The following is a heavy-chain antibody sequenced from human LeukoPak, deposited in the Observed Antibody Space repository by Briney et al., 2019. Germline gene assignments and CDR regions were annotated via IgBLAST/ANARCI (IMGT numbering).Heavy chain of an antibody. Sequence: SETLSLTCAVYGGSFSGYYWSWLRQPPGKGLEWIGEINHSGSTNYNPSLKSRVTISVDTSKNQFSLKLSSVTAADTAVYYCARGRFYSSGWPFSFKALTSRPPPHWGQGTLVTVSS. J-gene: IGHJ1*01. D-gene: IGHD6-19*01. CDR3: ARGRFYSSGWPFSFKALTSRPPPH. V-gene: IGHV4-34*01. CDR1: GGSFSGYY. CDR2: INHSGST.